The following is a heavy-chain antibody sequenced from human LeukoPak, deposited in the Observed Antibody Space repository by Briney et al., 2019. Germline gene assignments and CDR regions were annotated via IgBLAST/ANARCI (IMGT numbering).Heavy chain of an antibody. CDR1: GFTFSSYA. CDR2: ISGSGGST. V-gene: IGHV3-23*01. J-gene: IGHJ4*02. Sequence: PGRSLRLSCAASGFTFSSYAMSWVRQAPGKGLEWVSAISGSGGSTYYADSVKGRFTISRDNSKNTLYLQMNSLRAEDTAVYYCAKGISGTPSAHYFDYWGQGTLVTVSS. CDR3: AKGISGTPSAHYFDY. D-gene: IGHD1-26*01.